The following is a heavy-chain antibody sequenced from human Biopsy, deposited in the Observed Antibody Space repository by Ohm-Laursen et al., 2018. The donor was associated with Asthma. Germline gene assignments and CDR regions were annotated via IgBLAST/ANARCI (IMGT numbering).Heavy chain of an antibody. CDR1: GFTFGDYA. CDR2: TGSKAYGGTI. D-gene: IGHD6-19*01. CDR3: SRVSGGWSANYGMDV. V-gene: IGHV3-49*03. J-gene: IGHJ6*02. Sequence: SLRLSCAASGFTFGDYAMSWFRQAPGKGLEWVGFTGSKAYGGTIEYAASVKGRFTMSRDDSKSIAYLQMNSLKTEDTAVYYCSRVSGGWSANYGMDVWGQGTTVSVSS.